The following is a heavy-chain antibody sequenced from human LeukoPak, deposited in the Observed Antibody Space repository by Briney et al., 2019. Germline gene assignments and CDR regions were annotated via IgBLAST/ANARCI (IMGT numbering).Heavy chain of an antibody. Sequence: ASVKVSCKASGYTFNNYGISWLRQAPGQGLEWMGWISAYNGNTNYAHKFQGRVTMTTDTFTSTAYMELRSLRSDDTAVYYCARDGAYSGSYPHWGQETLVTVSS. CDR3: ARDGAYSGSYPH. CDR2: ISAYNGNT. J-gene: IGHJ4*02. CDR1: GYTFNNYG. V-gene: IGHV1-18*01. D-gene: IGHD1-26*01.